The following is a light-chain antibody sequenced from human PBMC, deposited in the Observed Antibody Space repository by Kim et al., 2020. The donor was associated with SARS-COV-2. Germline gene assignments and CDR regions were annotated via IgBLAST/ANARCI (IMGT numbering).Light chain of an antibody. J-gene: IGKJ4*01. Sequence: ASVGNRFTMPCRASQGISNYLAWYQQKPGKVPKLLIYAASTLQSGVPSRFSGSGSGTDFTLTISSLQPEDVATYYCQKYNSAPRTFGGGTKVDIK. CDR3: QKYNSAPRT. V-gene: IGKV1-27*01. CDR2: AAS. CDR1: QGISNY.